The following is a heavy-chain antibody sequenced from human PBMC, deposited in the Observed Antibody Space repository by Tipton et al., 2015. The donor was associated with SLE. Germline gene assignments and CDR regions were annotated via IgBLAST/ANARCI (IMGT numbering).Heavy chain of an antibody. V-gene: IGHV3-48*03. D-gene: IGHD3-3*01. Sequence: SLRLSCAASGFTFSSYEMNWVRQAPGKGLEWVSYISSSGSTIYYADSVKGRFTISRDNAKNSLYLQMNSLRAEDTAVYYCARGATIFGAVTYYYYYYMDVWGKGTTVTVSS. CDR3: ARGATIFGAVTYYYYYYMDV. J-gene: IGHJ6*03. CDR1: GFTFSSYE. CDR2: ISSSGSTI.